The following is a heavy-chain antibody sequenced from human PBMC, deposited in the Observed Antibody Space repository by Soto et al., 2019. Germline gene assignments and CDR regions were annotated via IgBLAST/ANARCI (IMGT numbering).Heavy chain of an antibody. CDR3: ARESYYDSSGYPNHWYFDL. CDR1: GGTFSSYA. CDR2: IIPIFGTA. Sequence: QVQLVQSGAEVKKPGSSVKVSCKASGGTFSSYAISWVRQAPGQGLEWMGGIIPIFGTANYAQKFQGRVTITADESTSTAYMELSSLRSEDTAVYYCARESYYDSSGYPNHWYFDLWGRGTLVTVSS. D-gene: IGHD3-22*01. J-gene: IGHJ2*01. V-gene: IGHV1-69*01.